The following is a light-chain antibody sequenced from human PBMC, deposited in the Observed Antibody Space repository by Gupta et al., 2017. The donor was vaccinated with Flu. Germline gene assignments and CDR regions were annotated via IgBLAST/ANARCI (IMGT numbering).Light chain of an antibody. CDR3: QQRSNLST. CDR1: QSVSSY. V-gene: IGKV3-11*01. Sequence: EIVLTQSPATLSLSPGERATLSCRASQSVSSYLAWYQQKPGQAPRLLIYDASNRATGIPARFSGSGYEKDFTLTSSRREHEDFAGYYWQQRSNLSTFGQGTKMEIK. J-gene: IGKJ2*02. CDR2: DAS.